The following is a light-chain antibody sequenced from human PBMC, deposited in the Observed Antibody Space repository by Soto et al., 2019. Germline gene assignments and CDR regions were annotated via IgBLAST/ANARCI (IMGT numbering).Light chain of an antibody. Sequence: DLQMTQSPSSVSASAGDRVTITCRASQVIGTWLAWYQQKPGKAPKLLIFGASSLQSGVPSRFSGGGSGTDFTLTINGLQPEDFATYYCRQASSFPRTFGQGTKVEIK. V-gene: IGKV1-12*01. CDR3: RQASSFPRT. CDR2: GAS. CDR1: QVIGTW. J-gene: IGKJ1*01.